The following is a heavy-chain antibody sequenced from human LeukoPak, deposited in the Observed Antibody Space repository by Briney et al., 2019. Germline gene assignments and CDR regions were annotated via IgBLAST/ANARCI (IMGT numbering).Heavy chain of an antibody. V-gene: IGHV3-21*01. D-gene: IGHD1/OR15-1a*01. Sequence: GGSLRLSCAASGFTFSTYSMNWVRHAPAKGLEWVSSISSGSGYLAYEDPAKGRFPISRANPRNSLHLQLNSLRADAPLWYYCPRERNNYFPTCCLCYGLDVWLQRSTVAV. CDR2: ISSGSGYL. CDR1: GFTFSTYS. CDR3: PRERNNYFPTCCLCYGLDV. J-gene: IGHJ6*01.